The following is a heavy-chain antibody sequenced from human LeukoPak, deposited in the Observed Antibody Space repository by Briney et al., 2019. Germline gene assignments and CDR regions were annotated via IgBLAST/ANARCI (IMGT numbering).Heavy chain of an antibody. J-gene: IGHJ4*02. CDR3: AKRGPIYSSTPGNYFDY. CDR2: ISGSDDGT. D-gene: IGHD3-10*01. CDR1: GFTFRNCG. V-gene: IGHV3-23*01. Sequence: GGSLRLSCVASGFTFRNCGMTWVRQAPGKGLEWVSTISGSDDGTYYADSVRGRFTISRDNSKNTLYLQMKALRDEDTATYYCAKRGPIYSSTPGNYFDYWGQGTLVTVSS.